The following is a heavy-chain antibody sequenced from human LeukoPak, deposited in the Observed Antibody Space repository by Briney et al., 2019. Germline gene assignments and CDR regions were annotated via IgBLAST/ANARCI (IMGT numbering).Heavy chain of an antibody. CDR3: TTWIVVVIGFFDY. Sequence: GGSLRLSCAASGFTFSNAWMNWVRLAPGKGLEWVGRIKSKTDGGTTDYAAPVKGRFTISRDDSKNTLYLQMNSLKTEDTAVYYCTTWIVVVIGFFDYWGQGTLVTVSS. D-gene: IGHD3-22*01. J-gene: IGHJ4*02. CDR2: IKSKTDGGTT. V-gene: IGHV3-15*07. CDR1: GFTFSNAW.